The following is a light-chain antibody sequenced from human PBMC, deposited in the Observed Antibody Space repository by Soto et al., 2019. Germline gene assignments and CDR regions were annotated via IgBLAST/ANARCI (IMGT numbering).Light chain of an antibody. J-gene: IGKJ1*01. CDR3: RQYMSSLT. CDR2: GAS. Sequence: EIVLTQSPGSLSLSPGQRATLSCRASQSVDTTFFAWYQKKPGQAPRLLIYGASKRATGIPDRFSGSGSGTDFTLIISRLEAEAFEVYYCRQYMSSLTFGQGTKVEIK. CDR1: QSVDTTF. V-gene: IGKV3-20*01.